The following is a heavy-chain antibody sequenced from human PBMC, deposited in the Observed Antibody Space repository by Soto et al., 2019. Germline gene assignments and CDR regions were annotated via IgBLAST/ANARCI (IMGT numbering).Heavy chain of an antibody. Sequence: SETLSLTCSVSGGSISSGGYYWSWIRQHPGKGLEWIGYIYYSGSTYYNPSLKSRVTISVDTSKNQFSLKLSSVTAADTAVYYCARAFSTMVRGVASWFDPWRQGTLVPVSS. J-gene: IGHJ5*02. D-gene: IGHD3-10*01. CDR3: ARAFSTMVRGVASWFDP. CDR1: GGSISSGGYY. V-gene: IGHV4-31*03. CDR2: IYYSGST.